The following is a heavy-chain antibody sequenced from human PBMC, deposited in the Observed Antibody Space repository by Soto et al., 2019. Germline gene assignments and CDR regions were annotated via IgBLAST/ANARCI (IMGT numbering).Heavy chain of an antibody. Sequence: GESLKISCAASGFTFSSYGMNWVRQAPGKGLEWVSSISSRSSYIYYADSVKGRFTISRDNAKNSLYLQMNSLRAEDTAVYYCARDLVFGCSSTSCYKVDYWGQGTLVTVSS. J-gene: IGHJ4*02. CDR3: ARDLVFGCSSTSCYKVDY. CDR1: GFTFSSYG. V-gene: IGHV3-21*01. D-gene: IGHD2-2*02. CDR2: ISSRSSYI.